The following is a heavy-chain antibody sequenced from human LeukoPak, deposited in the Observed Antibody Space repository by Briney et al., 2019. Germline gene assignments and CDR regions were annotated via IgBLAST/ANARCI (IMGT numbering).Heavy chain of an antibody. D-gene: IGHD4/OR15-4a*01. V-gene: IGHV3-23*01. Sequence: GGSLRLSCAASGFTFSSYGMSWVRQAPGKGLEWVSAISGSGGSTYYADSVKGRFTISRDNSKNTLYLQMNGLRAEDTAVYYCARRAGAYSHPYDYWGQGTLVTVSS. CDR2: ISGSGGST. CDR1: GFTFSSYG. CDR3: ARRAGAYSHPYDY. J-gene: IGHJ4*02.